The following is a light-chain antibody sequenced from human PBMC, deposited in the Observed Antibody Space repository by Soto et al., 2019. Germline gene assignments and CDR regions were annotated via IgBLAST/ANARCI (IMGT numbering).Light chain of an antibody. J-gene: IGKJ1*01. CDR2: GAS. V-gene: IGKV3-15*01. Sequence: EIVMTQSPATLSVSPGERATLSCRASQSVGSNLAWYQQKPGQAPRLLIYGASTRATGIPARFSGSGSGTEFTLTISSLQSADFAVYYCQQYNNWPRTFGQGTKVEIK. CDR3: QQYNNWPRT. CDR1: QSVGSN.